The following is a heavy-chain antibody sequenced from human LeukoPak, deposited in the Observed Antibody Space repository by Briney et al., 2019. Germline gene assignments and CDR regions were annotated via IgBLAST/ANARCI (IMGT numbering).Heavy chain of an antibody. V-gene: IGHV4-39*01. D-gene: IGHD3-22*01. Sequence: PSETLSLTCTVSGGSISSSSYYWGWIRQPPGKGLEWIGSIYYSGSTYYNPSLKSRVTISVDTSKHQFSLKLSSVTAADTAVYYCARRSTFSSGYYYNIGDAFDIWGQGTMVTVSS. CDR1: GGSISSSSYY. CDR2: IYYSGST. J-gene: IGHJ3*02. CDR3: ARRSTFSSGYYYNIGDAFDI.